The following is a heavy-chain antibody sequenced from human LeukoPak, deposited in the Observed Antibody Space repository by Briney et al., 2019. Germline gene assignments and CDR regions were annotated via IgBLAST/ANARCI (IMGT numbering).Heavy chain of an antibody. D-gene: IGHD3-3*01. V-gene: IGHV3-11*06. Sequence: GGSLRLSCAASGFTFSDYYMSWIRQAPGKGLEWVSYISSSSSYIYYADSVKGRFTISRDNAKNSLYLQMNSLRAEDTAVYYCYYDFWSGYHHLFYMDVWGKGTTVTVSS. CDR2: ISSSSSYI. J-gene: IGHJ6*03. CDR3: YYDFWSGYHHLFYMDV. CDR1: GFTFSDYY.